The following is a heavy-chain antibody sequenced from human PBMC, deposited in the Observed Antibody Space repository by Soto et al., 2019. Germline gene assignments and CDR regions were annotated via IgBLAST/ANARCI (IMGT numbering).Heavy chain of an antibody. CDR1: GFTFSSYE. CDR3: ARETIVGATGAFDI. J-gene: IGHJ3*02. CDR2: ISSSGSTI. V-gene: IGHV3-48*03. D-gene: IGHD1-26*01. Sequence: GGSLRLSCAASGFTFSSYEMNWVRQAPGKGLEWVSYISSSGSTIYYADSVKGRFTISRDNAKNSLYLQMNSLRAEDTAVYYCARETIVGATGAFDIWGQGTMVTVSS.